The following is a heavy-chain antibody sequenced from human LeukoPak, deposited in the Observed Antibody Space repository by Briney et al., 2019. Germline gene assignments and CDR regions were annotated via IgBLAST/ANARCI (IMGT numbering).Heavy chain of an antibody. CDR1: GGSISSYY. D-gene: IGHD3-9*01. J-gene: IGHJ5*02. V-gene: IGHV4-59*01. CDR3: ARDLGDYDILTGYYPNWFDP. Sequence: PSETLSLTCTVSGGSISSYYWSWIRQPPGKGLEWIGYIYYSGSTNYNPSLKSRVTISVDTSKNQFSLKLSSVTAAETAVYYCARDLGDYDILTGYYPNWFDPWGQGTLVTVSS. CDR2: IYYSGST.